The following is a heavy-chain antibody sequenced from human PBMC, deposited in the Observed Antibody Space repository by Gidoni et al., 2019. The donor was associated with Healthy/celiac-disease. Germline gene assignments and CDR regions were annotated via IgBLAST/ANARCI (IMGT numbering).Heavy chain of an antibody. J-gene: IGHJ4*02. D-gene: IGHD3-22*01. CDR2: IYYSGST. V-gene: IGHV4-59*01. CDR1: GGSISSYY. CDR3: AREAYYYDSSGYPTHFDY. Sequence: QVQLQESGPGLVKPSETLSLTCTVSGGSISSYYWSWIRQPPGKGLEWIGYIYYSGSTNYNPSLKSRVTISVDTSKNQFSLKLSSVTAADTAVYYCAREAYYYDSSGYPTHFDYWGQGTLVTVFS.